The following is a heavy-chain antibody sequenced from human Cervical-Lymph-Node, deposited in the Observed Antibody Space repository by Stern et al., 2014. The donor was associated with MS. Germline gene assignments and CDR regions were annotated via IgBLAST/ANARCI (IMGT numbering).Heavy chain of an antibody. CDR2: MNPDSGDT. J-gene: IGHJ1*01. CDR3: MKAWGH. CDR1: GYIFTSDD. Sequence: QLVQSRAEVRKPGASVRLSCKASGYIFTSDDINWVRQASGQGLEWMGWMNPDSGDTGFEQKFRGRVTMTRDVSTSTVYMELSSLTSEDTAVYYCMKAWGHWGQGTQVTVSS. V-gene: IGHV1-8*01. D-gene: IGHD7-27*01.